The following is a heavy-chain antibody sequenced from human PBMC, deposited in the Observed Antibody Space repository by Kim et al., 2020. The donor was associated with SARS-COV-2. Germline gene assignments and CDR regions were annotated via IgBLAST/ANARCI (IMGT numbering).Heavy chain of an antibody. CDR3: ARGMFRNGFDV. J-gene: IGHJ6*02. CDR2: ISMAESTT. CDR1: GFTFNNYW. V-gene: IGHV3-74*01. Sequence: GGSLRLSCSASGFTFNNYWLNWIRHAPGRWLVRVSQISMAESTTHYADSVKGRFTLSRDNAENTLFLQMNSLRAEDTAVYYCARGMFRNGFDVWGQGTTVTVSS. D-gene: IGHD3-10*02.